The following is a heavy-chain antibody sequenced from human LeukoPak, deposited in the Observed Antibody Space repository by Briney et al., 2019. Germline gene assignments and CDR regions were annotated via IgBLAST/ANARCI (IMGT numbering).Heavy chain of an antibody. J-gene: IGHJ4*02. V-gene: IGHV1-69*05. CDR1: GGTFSSYA. D-gene: IGHD4-17*01. Sequence: SVKVSCKASGGTFSSYAISWVRQAPGQGLGWMGGIIPIFGTANYAQKFQGRVTITTDESTSTAYMELSSLRSEDTAVYHCATQMTTPGFDYWGQGTLVTVSS. CDR2: IIPIFGTA. CDR3: ATQMTTPGFDY.